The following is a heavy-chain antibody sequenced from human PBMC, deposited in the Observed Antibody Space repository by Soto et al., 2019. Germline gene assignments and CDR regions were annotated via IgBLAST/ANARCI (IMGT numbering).Heavy chain of an antibody. Sequence: GGSLRLSCAASGFTFSSYAMSWVRQAPGKGLEWVSAISGSGGSTYYADSVKGRFTISRDNFKNTLYLQMNSLRAEDTAVYYCAKGMGDIVAVPAAIPLYYYYYGMDVWGQGTTVTVSS. CDR1: GFTFSSYA. CDR2: ISGSGGST. CDR3: AKGMGDIVAVPAAIPLYYYYYGMDV. J-gene: IGHJ6*02. D-gene: IGHD2-2*01. V-gene: IGHV3-23*01.